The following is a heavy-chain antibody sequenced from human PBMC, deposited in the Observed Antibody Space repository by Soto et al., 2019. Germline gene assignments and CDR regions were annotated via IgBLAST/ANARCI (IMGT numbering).Heavy chain of an antibody. CDR1: GESISSSCYY. CDR3: ARQRTTVVTQAYFDH. J-gene: IGHJ4*02. V-gene: IGHV4-39*01. D-gene: IGHD2-21*02. Sequence: PSETLAHSCIVSGESISSSCYYWVWIRQPPGKGLEWIGSIYYSGLTYYNPSFKSRVTISIDTSKNQFSLKLSSVTATDTAVYYCARQRTTVVTQAYFDHWGQGALVTVSS. CDR2: IYYSGLT.